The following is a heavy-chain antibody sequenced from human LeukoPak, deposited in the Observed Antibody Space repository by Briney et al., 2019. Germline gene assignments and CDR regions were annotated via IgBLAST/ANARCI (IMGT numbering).Heavy chain of an antibody. CDR1: GGSISSYY. J-gene: IGHJ1*01. CDR3: ARVRGDFETD. CDR2: RYYSGST. Sequence: SETLSLTCSVSGGSISSYYWTWIRQPPGKGLEWIGYRYYSGSTTYNPSLKSRVTISVDTSKSQFSLKLISVTVADTAIYYCARVRGDFETDWGQGTLVTVSS. V-gene: IGHV4-59*01. D-gene: IGHD3-16*01.